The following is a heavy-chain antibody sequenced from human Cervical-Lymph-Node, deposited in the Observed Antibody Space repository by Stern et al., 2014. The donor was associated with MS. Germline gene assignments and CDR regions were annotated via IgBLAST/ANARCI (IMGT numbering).Heavy chain of an antibody. D-gene: IGHD6-13*01. CDR3: ARHPGIAAAGYYYYYGMDV. J-gene: IGHJ6*02. CDR1: GGSISSYY. CDR2: IYYSGST. V-gene: IGHV4-59*08. Sequence: VQLVESGPGLVKPSETLSLTCTVSGGSISSYYWSWIRQPPGKGLEWIGYIYYSGSTNYNPSLKSRVTIYVDTSKNQFSLKLRSVTAADTAVYYCARHPGIAAAGYYYYYGMDVWGQGTTVTVSS.